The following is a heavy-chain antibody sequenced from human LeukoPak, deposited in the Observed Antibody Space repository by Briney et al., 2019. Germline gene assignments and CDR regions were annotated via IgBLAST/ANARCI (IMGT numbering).Heavy chain of an antibody. J-gene: IGHJ4*02. CDR3: ARDYYGSGSFQPFFDY. Sequence: GGSLRLSCAASGFTFSSYAMSWVRQAPGKGLEWVSTISDSGGSTYYADSVKGRLTISRDNSKNTLYLQMNSLRAEDTAVYYCARDYYGSGSFQPFFDYWGQGTLVTVSS. V-gene: IGHV3-23*01. CDR1: GFTFSSYA. D-gene: IGHD3-10*01. CDR2: ISDSGGST.